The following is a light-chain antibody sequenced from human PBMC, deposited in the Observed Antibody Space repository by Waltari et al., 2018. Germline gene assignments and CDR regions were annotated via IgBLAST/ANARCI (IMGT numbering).Light chain of an antibody. CDR3: CSYAGRYTSV. V-gene: IGLV2-11*01. CDR1: SSAIGGYKS. J-gene: IGLJ2*01. Sequence: QSALTQPRSVSGSPGQSVTLSCTGTSSAIGGYKSVSCYQQPPCKAPNLVISDVDKRPSGVPDRFSGSKAGNTASLTISGLQTDDDADYYCCSYAGRYTSVFGRGTRVTVL. CDR2: DVD.